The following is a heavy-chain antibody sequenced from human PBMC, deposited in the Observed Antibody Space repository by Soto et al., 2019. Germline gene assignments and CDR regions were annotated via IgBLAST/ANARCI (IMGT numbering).Heavy chain of an antibody. V-gene: IGHV3-73*02. CDR1: GFTFSGSD. Sequence: EVQLVESGGGLVQPGGSLKLSCAASGFTFSGSDMFWVRQASGKGPEYIGRIRTKGNNYATIYAASVKGRFTISRDDSKNTAYLQMNSLKTEDTAVYYCTRFPDSWGRGTLVIVSS. CDR2: IRTKGNNYAT. J-gene: IGHJ5*01. CDR3: TRFPDS.